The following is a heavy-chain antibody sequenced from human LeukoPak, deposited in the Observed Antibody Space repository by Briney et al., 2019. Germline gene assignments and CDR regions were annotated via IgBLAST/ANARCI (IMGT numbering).Heavy chain of an antibody. V-gene: IGHV4-59*08. J-gene: IGHJ4*02. D-gene: IGHD3-10*01. Sequence: SETLSLTCTVSGGTISSYYWSWIRQPPGKGLEWIGSIYYSGSTNYNPSLKSRVTISVDTSKNQFTLKLSSVTAADTAVYYCASNRIQGVFDYWGQGTLVTVSS. CDR2: IYYSGST. CDR3: ASNRIQGVFDY. CDR1: GGTISSYY.